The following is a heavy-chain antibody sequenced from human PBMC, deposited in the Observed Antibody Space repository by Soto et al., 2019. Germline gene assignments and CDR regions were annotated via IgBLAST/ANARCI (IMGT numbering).Heavy chain of an antibody. CDR1: GGSFSGYY. J-gene: IGHJ5*02. CDR2: INHSGST. CDR3: ARGGPRIDTAMVTWGDWFDP. Sequence: PSETLSLTCAVYGGSFSGYYWSWIRHPPGKGLEWIGEINHSGSTNYNPSLKSRVTISVDTSKNQFSLKLSSVTAADTAVYYCARGGPRIDTAMVTWGDWFDPWGQGTLVTVSS. D-gene: IGHD5-18*01. V-gene: IGHV4-34*01.